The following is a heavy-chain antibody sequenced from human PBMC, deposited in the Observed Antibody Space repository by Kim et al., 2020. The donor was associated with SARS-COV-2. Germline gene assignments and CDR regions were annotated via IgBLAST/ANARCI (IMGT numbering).Heavy chain of an antibody. CDR3: ATAPDGYCSSTSCYAGQNWFDP. V-gene: IGHV1-2*02. Sequence: ASVKVSCKASGYTFTGYYMHWVRQAPGQGLEWMGWINPNSGGTNYAQKFQGRVTMTRDTSISTAYMELSRLRSDDTAVYYCATAPDGYCSSTSCYAGQNWFDPWGQGTLVTVSS. CDR1: GYTFTGYY. J-gene: IGHJ5*02. D-gene: IGHD2-2*01. CDR2: INPNSGGT.